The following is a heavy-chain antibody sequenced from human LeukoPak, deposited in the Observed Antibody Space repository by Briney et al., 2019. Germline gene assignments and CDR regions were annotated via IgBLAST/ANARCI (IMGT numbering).Heavy chain of an antibody. V-gene: IGHV3-9*01. CDR2: ISWNSGSI. Sequence: GRSLRLSCSASGFTFDDYAMHWVRQAPGKGLEWVSGISWNSGSIGYADSVKGRFTISRDNAKNSLYLQMNSLRAEDTALYYCAKDYSGSDDAFDIWGQGTMVTVSS. J-gene: IGHJ3*02. CDR3: AKDYSGSDDAFDI. D-gene: IGHD1-26*01. CDR1: GFTFDDYA.